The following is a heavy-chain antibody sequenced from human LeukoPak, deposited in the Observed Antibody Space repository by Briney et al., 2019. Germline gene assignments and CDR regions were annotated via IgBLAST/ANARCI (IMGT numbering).Heavy chain of an antibody. CDR1: GFTFSDYY. D-gene: IGHD2-21*01. V-gene: IGHV3-11*06. Sequence: PGGSLRLSCAASGFTFSDYYMSWIRQAPGKGLKWVSYISSSSSYTNYADSVKGRFTISRDNAKNSLYLQMNSLRAEDTAVYYRAREVRSPYYDYWGQGTLVTVSS. CDR3: AREVRSPYYDY. J-gene: IGHJ4*02. CDR2: ISSSSSYT.